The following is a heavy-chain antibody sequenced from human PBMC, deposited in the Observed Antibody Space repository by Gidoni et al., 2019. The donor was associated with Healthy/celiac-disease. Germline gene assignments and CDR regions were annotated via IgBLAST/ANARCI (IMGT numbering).Heavy chain of an antibody. D-gene: IGHD3-16*02. J-gene: IGHJ5*02. Sequence: QVQLVESGGGVVQPGRSMRLSCAASGFPFSSYGMHWVRQAPGKGLEWVAVISYDGSNKYYADSVKGRFTISRDNSKNTLYLQMNSLRAEDTAVYYCAKSDDYIWGSYPSAWGQGTLVTVSS. CDR2: ISYDGSNK. V-gene: IGHV3-30*18. CDR1: GFPFSSYG. CDR3: AKSDDYIWGSYPSA.